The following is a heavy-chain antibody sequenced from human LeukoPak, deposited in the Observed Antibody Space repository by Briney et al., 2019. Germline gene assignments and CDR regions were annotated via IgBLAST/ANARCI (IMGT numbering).Heavy chain of an antibody. V-gene: IGHV1-18*01. J-gene: IGHJ4*02. CDR3: ARAGHRKYYYDNAYDY. CDR2: ISGYNGHA. D-gene: IGHD3-22*01. Sequence: ASVKVSCKASGYTYTNYGISWVRQAPGQGLEWMGWISGYNGHANYAQKLQGRVTMTTHTSTSTAYMELRSLRSDDTAVYYCARAGHRKYYYDNAYDYWGQGTLVTVSS. CDR1: GYTYTNYG.